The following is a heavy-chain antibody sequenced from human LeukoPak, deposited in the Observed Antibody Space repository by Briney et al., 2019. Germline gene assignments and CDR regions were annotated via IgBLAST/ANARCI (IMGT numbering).Heavy chain of an antibody. J-gene: IGHJ2*01. CDR2: IHYSGST. CDR1: GGSIGTYY. D-gene: IGHD5-24*01. CDR3: ARQTVPGYNYWSFDL. V-gene: IGHV4-59*01. Sequence: PSETLSLTCTVSGGSIGTYYWSWIRQPPGKGLEWIGYIHYSGSTNCHPSLKSRATISVDTSKNQISLKLSSVIAADTTVYYCARQTVPGYNYWSFDLWGRGTLVTVSS.